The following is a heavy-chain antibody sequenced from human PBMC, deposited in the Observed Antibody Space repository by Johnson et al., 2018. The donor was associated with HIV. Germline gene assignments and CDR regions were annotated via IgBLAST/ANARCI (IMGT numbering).Heavy chain of an antibody. Sequence: QVQLVESGGGLVKPWGSLRLSCAASAFTVSSNYMSWVRQAPGKGLEWVAVISYDGSNKYYADAVKGRFTISRDNSKNTLYLQMNSLRAEDTAMSYCARRIAAADDAFDIWGQVTMVTVSS. J-gene: IGHJ3*02. V-gene: IGHV3-30*03. D-gene: IGHD6-25*01. CDR2: ISYDGSNK. CDR1: AFTVSSNY. CDR3: ARRIAAADDAFDI.